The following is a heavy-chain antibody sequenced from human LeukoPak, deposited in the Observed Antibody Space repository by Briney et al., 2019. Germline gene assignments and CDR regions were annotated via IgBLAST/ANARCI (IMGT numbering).Heavy chain of an antibody. D-gene: IGHD3-22*01. CDR1: GYTFTAYY. CDR3: ARDYYDSSGFGAFDI. J-gene: IGHJ3*02. CDR2: INPNSGGT. V-gene: IGHV1-2*02. Sequence: ASVKVSCKASGYTFTAYYMHWVRQAPGQGLEWMGWINPNSGGTNYAQKFQGRVTMSRDTSISTAYMELSRLRSDDTAVYYCARDYYDSSGFGAFDIWGQGTMVTVSS.